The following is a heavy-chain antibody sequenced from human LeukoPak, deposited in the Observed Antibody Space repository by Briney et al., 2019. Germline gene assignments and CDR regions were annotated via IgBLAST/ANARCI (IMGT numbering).Heavy chain of an antibody. D-gene: IGHD3-10*01. V-gene: IGHV1-69*04. CDR2: IIPILGIA. CDR1: GGTFSSYA. CDR3: ARDGGLRFGEEAFDI. Sequence: SVKVSCKASGGTFSSYAISWVRQAPGQGLEWMGRIIPILGIANYAQKFQGRVTITADKSTSTAYMELSSLRAEDTAVYYCARDGGLRFGEEAFDIWGQGTMVTVSS. J-gene: IGHJ3*02.